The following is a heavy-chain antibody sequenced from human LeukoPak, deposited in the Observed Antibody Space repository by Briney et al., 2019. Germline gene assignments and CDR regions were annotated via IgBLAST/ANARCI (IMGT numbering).Heavy chain of an antibody. CDR2: IYYSGST. CDR1: GGSISSYY. CDR3: ARTYYYGSGILTTFDP. D-gene: IGHD3-10*01. V-gene: IGHV4-59*08. Sequence: SETLSLTCTVSGGSISSYYWSWLRQPPGKGLEWIGYIYYSGSTNYNPSLKSRVTISVDTSKNQFSLKLSSVTAADTAVYYCARTYYYGSGILTTFDPWGQGTLVTVSS. J-gene: IGHJ5*02.